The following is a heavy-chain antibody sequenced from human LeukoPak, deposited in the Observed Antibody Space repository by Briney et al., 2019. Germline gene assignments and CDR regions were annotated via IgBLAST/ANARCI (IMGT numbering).Heavy chain of an antibody. Sequence: GGSLRLSCTASGFTFSNFWMSWVRQAPGKGLEWVANIKPDGSDKYYVDSMEDRFTISGDNAKNSLYLQMNSLRAEDTAVYYCARGLFAGGWYPDYFDYWGQGTLVTVSS. J-gene: IGHJ4*02. CDR2: IKPDGSDK. CDR3: ARGLFAGGWYPDYFDY. D-gene: IGHD6-19*01. V-gene: IGHV3-7*03. CDR1: GFTFSNFW.